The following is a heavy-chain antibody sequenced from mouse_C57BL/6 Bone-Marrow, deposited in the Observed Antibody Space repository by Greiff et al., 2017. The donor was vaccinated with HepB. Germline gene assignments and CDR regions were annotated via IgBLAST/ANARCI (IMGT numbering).Heavy chain of an antibody. D-gene: IGHD1-1*01. Sequence: VQLKESGAELVRPGASVKLSCKASGYTFTDYYINWVKQRPGQGLEWIARIYPGSGNTYYNEKFKGKATLTAEKSSSTAYMQLSSLTSEDSAVYFCASRFITTVVFDYWGQGTTLTVSS. CDR2: IYPGSGNT. V-gene: IGHV1-76*01. J-gene: IGHJ2*01. CDR3: ASRFITTVVFDY. CDR1: GYTFTDYY.